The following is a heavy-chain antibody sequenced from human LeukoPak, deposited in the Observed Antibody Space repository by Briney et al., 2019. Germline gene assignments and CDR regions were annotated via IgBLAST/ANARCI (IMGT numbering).Heavy chain of an antibody. J-gene: IGHJ1*01. CDR3: ARDDYGDYRYFQH. D-gene: IGHD4-17*01. Sequence: SETLSLTCTVSGGSISSGDYSWSWIRQPPGKGLEWIGYIYYSGSTYYNPSLKSRVTISVDTSKNQFSLKLSSVTAADTAVYYWARDDYGDYRYFQHWGQGTLVTVSS. CDR2: IYYSGST. V-gene: IGHV4-31*03. CDR1: GGSISSGDYS.